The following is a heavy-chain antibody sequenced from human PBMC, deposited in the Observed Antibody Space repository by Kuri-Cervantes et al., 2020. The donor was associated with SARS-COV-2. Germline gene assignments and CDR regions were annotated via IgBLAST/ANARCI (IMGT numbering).Heavy chain of an antibody. J-gene: IGHJ4*02. CDR3: ARHRGSEGFFDY. D-gene: IGHD3-10*01. CDR1: GYSISSGYY. V-gene: IGHV4-59*08. Sequence: SETLSLTCTVSGYSISSGYYWSWIRQPPGKGLEWIGYIYYSGSTNYNPSLKSRVTISVDTSKNQFSLKLSSVTAADTAVYYCARHRGSEGFFDYWGQGTLVTVSS. CDR2: IYYSGST.